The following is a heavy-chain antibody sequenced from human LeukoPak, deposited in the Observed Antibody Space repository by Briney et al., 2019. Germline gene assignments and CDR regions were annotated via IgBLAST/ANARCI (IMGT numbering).Heavy chain of an antibody. D-gene: IGHD3-9*01. V-gene: IGHV3-74*01. Sequence: PGGSLRLSCSASGFIFSNYWMHWVRQAPGKGLVWVSRINSDGSSTRYADSVKGRFTISRDNAKNTLYLQMNSLRAEDTAVYYCGRELDWLPTLDYWGQGTLVTVSS. CDR1: GFIFSNYW. CDR2: INSDGSST. J-gene: IGHJ4*02. CDR3: GRELDWLPTLDY.